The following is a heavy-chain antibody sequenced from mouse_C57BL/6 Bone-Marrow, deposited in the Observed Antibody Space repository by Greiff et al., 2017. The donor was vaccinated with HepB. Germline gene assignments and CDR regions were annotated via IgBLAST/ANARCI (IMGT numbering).Heavy chain of an antibody. Sequence: VQLQESGAELVRPGASVTLSCKASGYTFTDYEMHWVKQTPVHGLEWIGAIDPETGGTAYNQKFKGKAILTADKSSSTAYMELRSLTSEDSAVYYCTRRGRQDYWGQGTSVTVSS. CDR3: TRRGRQDY. J-gene: IGHJ4*01. CDR2: IDPETGGT. V-gene: IGHV1-15*01. CDR1: GYTFTDYE.